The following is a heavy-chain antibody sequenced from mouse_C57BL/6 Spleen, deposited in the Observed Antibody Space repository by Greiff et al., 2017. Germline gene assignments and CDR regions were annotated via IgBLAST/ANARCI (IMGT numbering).Heavy chain of an antibody. CDR3: ARYKYPYAMDY. Sequence: EVQLQQSGPELVKPGASVKISCKASGYTFTDYYMNWVKQSHGKSLEWIGDINPNNGGTSYNQKFKGKATLTVDKSSSTAYMELRSLTSEDSAVYYCARYKYPYAMDYWGQGTSVTVSS. CDR2: INPNNGGT. CDR1: GYTFTDYY. D-gene: IGHD5-1*01. V-gene: IGHV1-26*01. J-gene: IGHJ4*01.